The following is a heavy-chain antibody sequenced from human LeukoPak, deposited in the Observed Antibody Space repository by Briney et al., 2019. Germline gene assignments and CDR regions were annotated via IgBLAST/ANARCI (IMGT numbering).Heavy chain of an antibody. V-gene: IGHV4-39*01. CDR1: GGSISSSGYY. Sequence: SETLSLTCIVSGGSISSSGYYWGWIRQPPGEGLEWIGNIYYSGSTYYNPSLKSRVTISVDTSKNQFSLKLSSVTAADTAVYYCARYRGFQFDYWGQGTLVTVSS. D-gene: IGHD5-12*01. J-gene: IGHJ4*02. CDR3: ARYRGFQFDY. CDR2: IYYSGST.